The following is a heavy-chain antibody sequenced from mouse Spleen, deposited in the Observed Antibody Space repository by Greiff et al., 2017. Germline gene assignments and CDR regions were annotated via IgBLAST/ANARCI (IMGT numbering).Heavy chain of an antibody. CDR1: GYAFSSYW. D-gene: IGHD2-4*01. J-gene: IGHJ2*01. CDR2: IYPGDGDT. V-gene: IGHV1-80*01. Sequence: QVQLQQSGAELVKPGASVKISCKASGYAFSSYWMNWVKQRPGKGLEWIGQIYPGDGDTNYNGKFKGKATLTADKSSSTAYMQLSSLTSEDSAVYFCAFIYYDYDLTFDYWGQGTTLTVSS. CDR3: AFIYYDYDLTFDY.